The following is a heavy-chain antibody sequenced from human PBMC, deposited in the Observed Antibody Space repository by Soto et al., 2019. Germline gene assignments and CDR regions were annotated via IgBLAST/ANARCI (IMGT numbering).Heavy chain of an antibody. Sequence: GGSLRLSCAASGFTFSSYAMSWVRQAPGKGLEWVSAISGSGGSTYYADSVKGRFTISRDNSKNTLYLQMNSLGAEDTAVYYCAKENRQLLYTVDNWFDPWGQGTLVTVSS. CDR3: AKENRQLLYTVDNWFDP. V-gene: IGHV3-23*01. D-gene: IGHD2-2*02. CDR1: GFTFSSYA. CDR2: ISGSGGST. J-gene: IGHJ5*02.